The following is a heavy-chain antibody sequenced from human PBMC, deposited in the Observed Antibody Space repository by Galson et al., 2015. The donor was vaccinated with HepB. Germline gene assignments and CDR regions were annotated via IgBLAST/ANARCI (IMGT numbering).Heavy chain of an antibody. CDR2: IKHDGSER. V-gene: IGHV3-7*01. CDR3: AGSRGCGDGYCDNFDY. D-gene: IGHD2-21*01. J-gene: IGHJ4*02. Sequence: SLRLSCAASGFSFSYYWMSWVRQAPGKGLEWVANIKHDGSERYYLASVKGRFTISRDNAKNSPYLQMNSLRSEDTAVYYCAGSRGCGDGYCDNFDYWGQGTLVTVSS. CDR1: GFSFSYYW.